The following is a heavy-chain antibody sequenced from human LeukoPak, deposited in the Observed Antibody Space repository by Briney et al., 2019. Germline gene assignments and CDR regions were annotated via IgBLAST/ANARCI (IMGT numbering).Heavy chain of an antibody. CDR2: MYAGGTT. V-gene: IGHV3-53*01. Sequence: GGSLRLSCAASGVIVSRNFMSWVRQAPGKGLQWDAIMYAGGTTDYSDSVRGRFHISRDSSNNTLSLQINSLRAEDTAVYYCARGSGSGWPLDRWGQGALVTVSS. D-gene: IGHD6-19*01. J-gene: IGHJ5*02. CDR3: ARGSGSGWPLDR. CDR1: GVIVSRNF.